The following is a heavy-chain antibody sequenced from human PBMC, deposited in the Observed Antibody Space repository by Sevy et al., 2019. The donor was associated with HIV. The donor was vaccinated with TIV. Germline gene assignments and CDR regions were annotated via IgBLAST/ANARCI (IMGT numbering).Heavy chain of an antibody. CDR3: ANAPRVGAIGY. J-gene: IGHJ4*02. CDR2: INSDGSST. Sequence: GGSLRLSCAASGFTFSSYWMHWVRQAPGKGLVWVSRINSDGSSTSYADSVKGRFTISRDNAKNTLYLQMNSLRAEDTAVYYCANAPRVGAIGYWGQGTLVTVSS. D-gene: IGHD1-26*01. V-gene: IGHV3-74*01. CDR1: GFTFSSYW.